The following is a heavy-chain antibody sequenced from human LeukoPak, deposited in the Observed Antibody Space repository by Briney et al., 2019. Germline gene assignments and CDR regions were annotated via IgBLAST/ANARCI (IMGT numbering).Heavy chain of an antibody. V-gene: IGHV3-30*18. CDR3: AKDHSSSWYYGAAYYYGMDV. CDR2: ISYDGSNK. Sequence: GRSLRLSCAASGFTFSSYGMHWVRQAPGKGLEWVAVISYDGSNKYYADSVKGRFTISRDNSKNTLYLQMNSLRAEDTAVYYCAKDHSSSWYYGAAYYYGMDVWGQGTTVTVSS. D-gene: IGHD6-13*01. J-gene: IGHJ6*02. CDR1: GFTFSSYG.